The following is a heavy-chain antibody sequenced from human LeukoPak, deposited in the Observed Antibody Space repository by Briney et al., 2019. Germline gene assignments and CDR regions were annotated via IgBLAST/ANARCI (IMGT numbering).Heavy chain of an antibody. J-gene: IGHJ4*02. D-gene: IGHD3-10*01. CDR2: ISYDGSNK. V-gene: IGHV3-30-3*01. CDR3: ARGGGSGSYYYFDY. Sequence: GGSLRLSCVVSGFTFSSYSMHWVRQAPGKGLEWVAVISYDGSNKYYADSVKGRFTISRDNSKNTLYLQMNSLRAEDTAVYYCARGGGSGSYYYFDYWVQGTLVTVSS. CDR1: GFTFSSYS.